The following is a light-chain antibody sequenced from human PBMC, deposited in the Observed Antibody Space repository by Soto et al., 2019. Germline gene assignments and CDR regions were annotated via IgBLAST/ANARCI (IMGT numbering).Light chain of an antibody. CDR3: QQSYSTPIT. J-gene: IGKJ5*01. V-gene: IGKV1-39*01. CDR1: QTISYY. CDR2: TAS. Sequence: DIQMTQSPSSLSASVGDRVTITGLACQTISYYLNWYQQKPGKAPKPLIYTASSLQSGVPSRFSGSGSGTDFTLTISSLHPEDFATYVCQQSYSTPITFGQGTRLEIK.